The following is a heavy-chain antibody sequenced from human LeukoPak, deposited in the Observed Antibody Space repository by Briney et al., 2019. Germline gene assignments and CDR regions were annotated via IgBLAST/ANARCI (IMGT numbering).Heavy chain of an antibody. J-gene: IGHJ3*02. CDR2: IYPSGST. D-gene: IGHD5-18*01. CDR3: ARGQLWPNGGAFDI. CDR1: GGSISSGGYS. Sequence: SETLSLTCAVSGGSISSGGYSWSWIRQPPGKGLEWIGYIYPSGSTYYNPSLKSRVTISVDRSKNQFSLKLSSVTAADTAVYYCARGQLWPNGGAFDIWGQGTMVTVSS. V-gene: IGHV4-30-2*01.